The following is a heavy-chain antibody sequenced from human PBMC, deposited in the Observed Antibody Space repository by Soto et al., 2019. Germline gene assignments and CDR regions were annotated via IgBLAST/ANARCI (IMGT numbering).Heavy chain of an antibody. CDR2: ILYDGSNK. J-gene: IGHJ4*02. V-gene: IGHV3-30*04. CDR1: GFTFSNYA. Sequence: GGSLRLSXAASGFTFSNYAVHWVRQAPGKGLEWVAVILYDGSNKYYADSVKGRFTISRDNSRDTLYLQMNSLKTEDTGLYYCARDLRLFYGSDYWGQGTLVTVSS. CDR3: ARDLRLFYGSDY. D-gene: IGHD3-10*01.